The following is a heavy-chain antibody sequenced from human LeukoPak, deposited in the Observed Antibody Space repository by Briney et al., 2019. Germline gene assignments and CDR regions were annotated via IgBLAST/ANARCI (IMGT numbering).Heavy chain of an antibody. D-gene: IGHD3-22*01. CDR2: ISHDGTNK. CDR3: ARVVVIRGFDY. J-gene: IGHJ4*02. CDR1: GFTFTTYA. Sequence: GGSLRLSCAASGFTFTTYAMHWVRQAPGKGLEWVALISHDGTNKYYADSVKGRFTLSRDTSKNTLFLQMNSLRVEDTAVYYCARVVVIRGFDYWGQGTLVTVSS. V-gene: IGHV3-30-3*01.